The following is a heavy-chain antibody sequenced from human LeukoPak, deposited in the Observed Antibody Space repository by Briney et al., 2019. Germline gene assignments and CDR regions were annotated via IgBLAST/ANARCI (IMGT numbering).Heavy chain of an antibody. CDR2: ISTDAGET. J-gene: IGHJ4*02. CDR1: GFTFSNSG. V-gene: IGHV3-23*01. Sequence: HPGGSLRLSCAASGFTFSNSGMSWVRQAPGKGLECVSAISTDAGETHYADSVKGRFTISRDNSKNTVSLQMSSLRAEDTAVYYCARGSTHYDVLTGYHYYFDFWGQGTLVTVSS. D-gene: IGHD3-9*01. CDR3: ARGSTHYDVLTGYHYYFDF.